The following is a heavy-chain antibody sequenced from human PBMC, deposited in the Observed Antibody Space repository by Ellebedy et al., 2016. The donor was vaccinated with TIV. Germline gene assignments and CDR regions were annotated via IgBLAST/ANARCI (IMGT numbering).Heavy chain of an antibody. V-gene: IGHV3-11*01. J-gene: IGHJ4*02. Sequence: GGSLRLXXAASGFTFSDYYMCWIRRAPGKGLEWVSYISSSGNTIYYADSVKGRFTISRDNAKNSLYLQMNSLRAEDTAVYYCARAPPRRGSYVWDYWGQGTLVTVSS. CDR1: GFTFSDYY. D-gene: IGHD1-26*01. CDR2: ISSSGNTI. CDR3: ARAPPRRGSYVWDY.